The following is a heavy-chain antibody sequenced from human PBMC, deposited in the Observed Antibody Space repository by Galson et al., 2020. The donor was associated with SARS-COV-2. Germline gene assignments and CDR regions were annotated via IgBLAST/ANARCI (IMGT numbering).Heavy chain of an antibody. V-gene: IGHV3-72*01. CDR2: TRDKVNSYTT. Sequence: GESLKISCAASGFTSSDHYMGWVRQAPGKGLEWVGRTRDKVNSYTTEYATSVKGRFTISRDDSKNSLYLQMNSLKTEDTAAYYCAREGAMAPVGTGRYYYYAMDVWGQGTTVTVSS. CDR1: GFTSSDHY. J-gene: IGHJ6*02. D-gene: IGHD3-10*01. CDR3: AREGAMAPVGTGRYYYYAMDV.